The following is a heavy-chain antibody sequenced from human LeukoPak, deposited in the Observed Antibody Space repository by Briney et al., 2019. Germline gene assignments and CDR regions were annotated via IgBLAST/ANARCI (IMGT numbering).Heavy chain of an antibody. CDR3: ASDAWGTGKFDY. CDR1: GGSFSGYY. D-gene: IGHD7-27*01. J-gene: IGHJ4*02. CDR2: INHSGST. Sequence: ASETLSLTCAVYGGSFSGYYWSWIRQPPGKGLEWIGEINHSGSTNYNPSLKSRVTISVDTSKNQFSLKLSSVTAADTAVYYCASDAWGTGKFDYWGRGTLVTVSS. V-gene: IGHV4-34*01.